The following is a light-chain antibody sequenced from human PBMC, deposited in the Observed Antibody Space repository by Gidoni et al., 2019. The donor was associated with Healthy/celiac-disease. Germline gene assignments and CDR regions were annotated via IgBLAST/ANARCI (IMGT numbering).Light chain of an antibody. CDR2: DAS. CDR1: QSVSSY. J-gene: IGKJ4*01. Sequence: DIVLPQSPATLSLSPGERATLSCRASQSVSSYLAWYQQKPGQAPRLLIYDASNRATGIPGRFSGSGSGTDITLTISSQEDEDFAVYYCQKRSNWLTFGGGTKVEIK. CDR3: QKRSNWLT. V-gene: IGKV3-11*01.